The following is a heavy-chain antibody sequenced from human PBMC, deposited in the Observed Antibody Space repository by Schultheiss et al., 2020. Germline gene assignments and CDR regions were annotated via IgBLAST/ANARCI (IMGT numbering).Heavy chain of an antibody. J-gene: IGHJ5*02. V-gene: IGHV4-39*01. CDR1: GGSISSSSYY. CDR3: ARVGSSSWEGWFDP. Sequence: SETLSLTCTVSGGSISSSSYYWGWIRQHPGKGLEWIGSIYYSGSTYYNPSLKSRVTISVDTSKNQFSLKLSSVTAADTAVYYCARVGSSSWEGWFDPWGQGTLVTVSS. CDR2: IYYSGST. D-gene: IGHD6-13*01.